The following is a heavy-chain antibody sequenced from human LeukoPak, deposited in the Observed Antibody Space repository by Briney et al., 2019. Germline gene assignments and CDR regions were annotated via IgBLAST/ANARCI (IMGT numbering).Heavy chain of an antibody. CDR3: ARVRGGYCSSTSCPRAFDY. D-gene: IGHD2-2*01. CDR2: IKQDGSEK. CDR1: GFTFSSYW. V-gene: IGHV3-7*01. Sequence: GGSLSLSCAASGFTFSSYWMSWVSQAPGKGLEWVANIKQDGSEKYYVDSVKGRFTISRDNAKNSLYLQMNSLRAEDTAVYYCARVRGGYCSSTSCPRAFDYWGQGTLVTVSS. J-gene: IGHJ4*02.